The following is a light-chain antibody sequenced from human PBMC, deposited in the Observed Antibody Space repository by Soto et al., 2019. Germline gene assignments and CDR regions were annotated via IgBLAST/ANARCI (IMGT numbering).Light chain of an antibody. CDR3: QVWDRSSDHVL. J-gene: IGLJ2*01. CDR1: SIGTKS. Sequence: SYELTQPPSLSVAPGKTATITCGGTSIGTKSVHWFQQRPGQAPILVMSYDSDRPSGIPERFSGSNSGNTATLTISRVKAGDEADYYCQVWDRSSDHVLFGGGTKLTVL. CDR2: YDS. V-gene: IGLV3-21*04.